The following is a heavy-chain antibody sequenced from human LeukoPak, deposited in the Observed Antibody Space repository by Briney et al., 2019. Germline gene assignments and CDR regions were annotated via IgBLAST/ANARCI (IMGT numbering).Heavy chain of an antibody. Sequence: GGSLRLSCAASGFTFSRYWMHWVRQAPGKGLEWVAVISYDGSNKYYADSVKGRFTISRDNSKNTLYLQMNSLRAEDTAVYYCARALPKRTALGRYYDFWSGYYTAYGMDVWGQGTTVTVSS. CDR3: ARALPKRTALGRYYDFWSGYYTAYGMDV. V-gene: IGHV3-30-3*01. CDR2: ISYDGSNK. D-gene: IGHD3-3*01. CDR1: GFTFSRYW. J-gene: IGHJ6*02.